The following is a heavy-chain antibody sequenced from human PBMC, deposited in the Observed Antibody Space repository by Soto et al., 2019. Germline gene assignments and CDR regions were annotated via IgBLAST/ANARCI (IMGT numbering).Heavy chain of an antibody. V-gene: IGHV1-24*01. CDR2: FDPEDGET. D-gene: IGHD1-26*01. CDR1: GYTLTELS. Sequence: RASVKVSCKVSGYTLTELSMHWVRQAPGKGLEWMGGFDPEDGETIYAQKFQGRVTMTEDTSTDTAYMELSSLRSEDTAVYYCATGLGLRLKWELLWPFDYCGQGTLVTVSS. J-gene: IGHJ4*02. CDR3: ATGLGLRLKWELLWPFDY.